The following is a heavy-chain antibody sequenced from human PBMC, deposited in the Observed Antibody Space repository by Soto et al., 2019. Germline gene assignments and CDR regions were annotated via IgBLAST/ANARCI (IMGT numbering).Heavy chain of an antibody. D-gene: IGHD6-13*01. V-gene: IGHV1-18*01. CDR3: ARGAYSSSWSLSY. CDR1: GYHFTSYG. Sequence: ASVKVFSKASGYHFTSYGISWVRQESGRGLVWMGWSSAYKGNTNCAQKLQCRVTMTADTSTSTAYMELRSLRSDDTAVYYCARGAYSSSWSLSYWGQGTLVAVSS. CDR2: SSAYKGNT. J-gene: IGHJ4*02.